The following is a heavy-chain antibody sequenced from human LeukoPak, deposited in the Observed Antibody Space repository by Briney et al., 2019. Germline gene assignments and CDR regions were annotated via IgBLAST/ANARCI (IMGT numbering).Heavy chain of an antibody. Sequence: SETLSLTCTVSGGSISSYYWSWIRQPPGKGLGWIGYIYYSGSTNSNPSLKSRVTISVDTPQNQSSPKLSSVTAADTAVYYCARRSEGGFGTLTFFDYWGQGTLVTVSS. CDR3: ARRSEGGFGTLTFFDY. J-gene: IGHJ4*02. D-gene: IGHD6-13*01. CDR1: GGSISSYY. CDR2: IYYSGST. V-gene: IGHV4-59*01.